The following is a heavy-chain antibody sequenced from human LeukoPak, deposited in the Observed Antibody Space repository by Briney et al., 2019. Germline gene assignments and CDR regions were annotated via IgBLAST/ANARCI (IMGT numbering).Heavy chain of an antibody. Sequence: GGSLRLSCAASGFTFSSYSMNWVRQAPGKGLEWVASSSSSSSYIYYADSVKGRFTISRDNAKNSLYLQMNSLRAEDTAVYYCARDRGGAYDFWSGYYTGYFDYWGQGTLVPVSS. V-gene: IGHV3-21*01. CDR1: GFTFSSYS. D-gene: IGHD3-3*01. J-gene: IGHJ4*02. CDR3: ARDRGGAYDFWSGYYTGYFDY. CDR2: SSSSSSYI.